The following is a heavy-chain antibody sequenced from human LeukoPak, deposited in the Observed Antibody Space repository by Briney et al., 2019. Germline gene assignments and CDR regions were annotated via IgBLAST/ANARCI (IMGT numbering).Heavy chain of an antibody. J-gene: IGHJ4*02. Sequence: ASGKVSCKASGYTFTSYGISWVRQAPGQGLEWMGWISAYNGNTNYAQKLQGRVTMTTDTSTSTAYMELRSLRSDDTAVYYCARVHYSGYDYSLDYWGQGTLVTVSS. CDR2: ISAYNGNT. CDR3: ARVHYSGYDYSLDY. CDR1: GYTFTSYG. D-gene: IGHD5-12*01. V-gene: IGHV1-18*01.